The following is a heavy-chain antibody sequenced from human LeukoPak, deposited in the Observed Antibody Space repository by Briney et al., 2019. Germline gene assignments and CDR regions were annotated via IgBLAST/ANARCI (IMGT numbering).Heavy chain of an antibody. CDR3: ARNPGATARYYYNYMDV. J-gene: IGHJ6*03. CDR1: GFILDDYG. CDR2: INWNGASR. D-gene: IGHD6-25*01. V-gene: IGHV3-20*04. Sequence: PGGTLRLSCAASGFILDDYGMTWVRQVPGKGLEWVSGINWNGASRGYSDSVKGRFTISRDNGRNSLYLEMNSLRVEDTALYYCARNPGATARYYYNYMDVWGKGTTVTVSS.